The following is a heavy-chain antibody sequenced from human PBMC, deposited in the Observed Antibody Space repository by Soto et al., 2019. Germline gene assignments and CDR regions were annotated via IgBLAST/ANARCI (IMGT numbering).Heavy chain of an antibody. CDR3: VRSRVFIAVTSVTNYYYYYGMDV. Sequence: SQTLSLTCAISGDSVSSDSAAWNWIRQSPSRGLEWLGRAYYRSKWYIEYAPSVNSRITINPDTSKNQLSLQLISVNPEDTAVYYCVRSRVFIAVTSVTNYYYYYGMDVWGQGTTVTLSS. D-gene: IGHD6-19*01. V-gene: IGHV6-1*01. CDR2: AYYRSKWYI. J-gene: IGHJ6*02. CDR1: GDSVSSDSAA.